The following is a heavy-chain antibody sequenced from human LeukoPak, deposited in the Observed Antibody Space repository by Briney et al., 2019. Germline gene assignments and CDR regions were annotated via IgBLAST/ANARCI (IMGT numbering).Heavy chain of an antibody. J-gene: IGHJ4*02. CDR3: ARDRYYGSGRYAFDY. Sequence: SVKVSCKASGGTFSSHAISWVRQAPGQGLEWMGRIIPILGIANYAQKFQGRVTITADKSTSTAYMELSSLRSEDTAVYYCARDRYYGSGRYAFDYWGQGTLVTVSS. D-gene: IGHD3-10*01. CDR2: IIPILGIA. V-gene: IGHV1-69*04. CDR1: GGTFSSHA.